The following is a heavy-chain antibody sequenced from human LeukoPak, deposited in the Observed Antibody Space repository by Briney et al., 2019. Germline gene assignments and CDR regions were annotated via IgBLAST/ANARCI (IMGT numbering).Heavy chain of an antibody. J-gene: IGHJ4*02. CDR1: GYTLTELS. Sequence: ASVKVSCKVSGYTLTELSMHWVRQAPGKGLEWMGGFDPEDGETIYAQKFQGRVTMTEDTSTDTAYMELSSLRSEDTAVYYCATTPRRVGATKVHDYWGQGTLVTVSS. CDR2: FDPEDGET. CDR3: ATTPRRVGATKVHDY. V-gene: IGHV1-24*01. D-gene: IGHD1-26*01.